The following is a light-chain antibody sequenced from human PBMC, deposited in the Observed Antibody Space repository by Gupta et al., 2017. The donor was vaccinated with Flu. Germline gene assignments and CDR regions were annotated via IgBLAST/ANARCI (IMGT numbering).Light chain of an antibody. V-gene: IGKV1-5*03. CDR1: RSINIW. CDR2: KTS. CDR3: QQDYNYSGT. Sequence: DIQMTQSPSTLSASVGDRVTITCRASRSINIWLAWYQQKPGKAPNLLIYKTSNLESGVPSRFSGSGSGTEFTLTISSLQPDDFATYYCQQDYNYSGTFGQGTKVEI. J-gene: IGKJ1*01.